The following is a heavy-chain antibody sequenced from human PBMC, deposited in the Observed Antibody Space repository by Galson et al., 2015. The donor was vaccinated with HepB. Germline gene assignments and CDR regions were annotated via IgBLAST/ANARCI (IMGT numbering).Heavy chain of an antibody. CDR3: ARLYSSGWPLEGFDY. CDR1: GYTFTNYA. CDR2: VSAYNGNT. V-gene: IGHV1-18*04. J-gene: IGHJ4*02. Sequence: SVKVSCKASGYTFTNYAISWVRQAPGQGLEWMGWVSAYNGNTNYAQEFQDRVTMTTDKSTNTAYMELRSLKSDDTAVYYCARLYSSGWPLEGFDYWGQGTLVTVSS. D-gene: IGHD6-19*01.